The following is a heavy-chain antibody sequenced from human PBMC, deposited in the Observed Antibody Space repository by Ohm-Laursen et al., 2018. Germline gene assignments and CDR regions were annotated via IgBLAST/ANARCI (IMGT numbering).Heavy chain of an antibody. Sequence: GSLRLSCAASGFTFSGFQMSWIRQAPGKGLEWVAHIGGSGTTRFYTDSVKGRFTISRDNAMNSLDLQMNSLRAEDTAVYYCARLGSSWSLDVWGQGASVTVSS. CDR2: IGGSGTTR. CDR3: ARLGSSWSLDV. D-gene: IGHD6-13*01. J-gene: IGHJ6*02. CDR1: GFTFSGFQ. V-gene: IGHV3-11*01.